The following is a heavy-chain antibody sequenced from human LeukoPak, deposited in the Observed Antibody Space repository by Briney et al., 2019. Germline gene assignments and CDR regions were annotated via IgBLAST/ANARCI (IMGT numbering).Heavy chain of an antibody. V-gene: IGHV3-48*01. CDR1: GFTFRSYG. J-gene: IGHJ4*02. CDR2: ISSSSSTI. CDR3: AKGIAAAGPVFDY. D-gene: IGHD6-13*01. Sequence: GGSLRLSCAASGFTFRSYGMHWVRQAPGKGLEWVSYISSSSSTIYYADSVKGRFTISRDNAKNSLYLQMNSLRAEDTAVYYCAKGIAAAGPVFDYWGQGTLVTVSS.